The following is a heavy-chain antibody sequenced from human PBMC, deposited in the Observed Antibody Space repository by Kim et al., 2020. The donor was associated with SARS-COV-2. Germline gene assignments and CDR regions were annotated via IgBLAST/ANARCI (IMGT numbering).Heavy chain of an antibody. D-gene: IGHD3-3*01. CDR2: T. J-gene: IGHJ4*02. CDR3: ARDGGAGYFDY. Sequence: TKYSQQFQGRGTITRDTSASTAYMELSSLRSEDTAVYYCARDGGAGYFDYWGQGTLVTVSS. V-gene: IGHV1-3*01.